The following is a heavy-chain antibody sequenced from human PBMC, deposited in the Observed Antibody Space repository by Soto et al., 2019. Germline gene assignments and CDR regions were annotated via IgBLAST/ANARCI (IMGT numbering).Heavy chain of an antibody. CDR3: AKNHGDSSGYYFDY. CDR1: GFTFSSYG. D-gene: IGHD3-22*01. CDR2: ISYDGSNK. J-gene: IGHJ4*02. Sequence: QVPLVESGGGVVQPGRSLRLSCAASGFTFSSYGMHWVRQAPGKGLEWVAVISYDGSNKYYADSVKGRFTISRDNSKNTLYLQMNSLRAEDTAVYYCAKNHGDSSGYYFDYWGQGTLVTVSS. V-gene: IGHV3-30*18.